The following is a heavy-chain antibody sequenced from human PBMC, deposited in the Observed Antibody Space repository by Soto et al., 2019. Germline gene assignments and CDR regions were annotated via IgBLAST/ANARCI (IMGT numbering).Heavy chain of an antibody. V-gene: IGHV3-30*18. D-gene: IGHD6-13*01. J-gene: IGHJ3*02. Sequence: LRLSCAASGFTFSSYGMHWVRQAPGKGLEWVAVISYDGSNKYYADSVKGRFTISRDNSKNTLYLQMNSLRAEDTAVYYCAKDSAGSSHDAFDIWGQGTMVTVSS. CDR1: GFTFSSYG. CDR3: AKDSAGSSHDAFDI. CDR2: ISYDGSNK.